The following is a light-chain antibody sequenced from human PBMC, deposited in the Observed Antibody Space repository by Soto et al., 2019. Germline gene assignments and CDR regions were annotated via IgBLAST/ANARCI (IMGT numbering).Light chain of an antibody. Sequence: TQSPSSLSASVGDRVTITCRASQSVGIYLAWYQQKPGQAPRLLIYDASNRATDIPAKFSASGSGTDFSLTISSLEPEDFAIYYCQQGNNWPLISFGQGTRLEIK. J-gene: IGKJ5*01. CDR2: DAS. CDR3: QQGNNWPLIS. CDR1: QSVGIY. V-gene: IGKV3-11*01.